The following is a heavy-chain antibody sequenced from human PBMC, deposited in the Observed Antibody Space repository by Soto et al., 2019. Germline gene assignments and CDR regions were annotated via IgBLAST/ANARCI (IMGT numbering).Heavy chain of an antibody. CDR2: IKQDGSEK. D-gene: IGHD2-2*01. J-gene: IGHJ4*02. Sequence: GVSLRLSCAASGFSFSGYWMSWVRQAPGKGLEWVANIKQDGSEKYYVDSVKGRFTISRDNAKNSLYLQMKSLRAEDTAVYYCARDLGYCSSTTCPQSFDYWGQGTLVTVSS. CDR1: GFSFSGYW. V-gene: IGHV3-7*03. CDR3: ARDLGYCSSTTCPQSFDY.